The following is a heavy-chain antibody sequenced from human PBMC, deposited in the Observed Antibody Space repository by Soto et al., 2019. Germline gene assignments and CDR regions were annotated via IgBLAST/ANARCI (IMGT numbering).Heavy chain of an antibody. CDR3: ARIAVAANTRYYYGMDV. V-gene: IGHV1-18*04. CDR2: ISAYNGNT. J-gene: IGHJ6*02. Sequence: XSVKLSNKASGYPLTSYGIIWFRQAPGQGLEWMGWISAYNGNTNYAQKLQGRVTMTTDTSTSTAYMELRSLRSDDTAVYYCARIAVAANTRYYYGMDVWGQGTTVTVSS. D-gene: IGHD6-19*01. CDR1: GYPLTSYG.